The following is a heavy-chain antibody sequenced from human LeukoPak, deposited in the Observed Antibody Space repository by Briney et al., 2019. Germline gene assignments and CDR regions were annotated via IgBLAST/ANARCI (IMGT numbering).Heavy chain of an antibody. J-gene: IGHJ4*02. D-gene: IGHD5-18*01. CDR2: ISYDGSNK. V-gene: IGHV3-30*03. CDR3: AGGQLWALDY. CDR1: GFTFSSYG. Sequence: GGSLRLSCAASGFTFSSYGMHWVRQAPGKGLEWVAVISYDGSNKYYADSVKGRFTISRDNSKNTLYLQMNSLRAEDAAVYYCAGGQLWALDYWGQGTLVTVSS.